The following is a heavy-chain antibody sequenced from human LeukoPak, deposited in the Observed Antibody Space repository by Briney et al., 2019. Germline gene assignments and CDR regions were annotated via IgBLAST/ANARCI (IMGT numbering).Heavy chain of an antibody. CDR1: GFTVSSNY. D-gene: IGHD3-22*01. J-gene: IGHJ4*02. Sequence: GGSLRLSCAASGFTVSSNYMSWVRQAPGKGLEWVAVLYSTGSTYYADSVKGRFTISRDNSKNTLYLQMNSLRAEDTAVYYCAGGSSGYGIFDYWGQGTLVTVSP. CDR3: AGGSSGYGIFDY. V-gene: IGHV3-66*03. CDR2: LYSTGST.